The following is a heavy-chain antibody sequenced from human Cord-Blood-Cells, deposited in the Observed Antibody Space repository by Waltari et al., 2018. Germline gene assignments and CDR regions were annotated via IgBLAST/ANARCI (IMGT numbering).Heavy chain of an antibody. CDR2: IIPIFGTA. J-gene: IGHJ5*02. Sequence: QVQLVQSGAEVKKPGSSVKVSCKASGGTFSSYAISWVRQAPGQGLEWMGGIIPIFGTANDAQKFQGRVTITADESTSTAYMELSSLRSEDTAVYYCASFLHCSGGSCYSGWFDPWGQGTLVTVSS. CDR3: ASFLHCSGGSCYSGWFDP. CDR1: GGTFSSYA. D-gene: IGHD2-15*01. V-gene: IGHV1-69*01.